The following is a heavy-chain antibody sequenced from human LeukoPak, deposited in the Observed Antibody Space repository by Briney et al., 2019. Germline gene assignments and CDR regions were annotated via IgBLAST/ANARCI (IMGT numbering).Heavy chain of an antibody. CDR1: GGSISSYY. V-gene: IGHV4-34*01. D-gene: IGHD1-26*01. J-gene: IGHJ5*02. CDR3: ARVPPSGSYYVSYWFDP. Sequence: PSETLSLTCTVSGGSISSYYWSWIRQPPGKGLEWIGEINHSGSTNYNPSLKSRVTISVDTSKNQFSLKLSSVTAADTAVYYCARVPPSGSYYVSYWFDPWGQGTLVTVSS. CDR2: INHSGST.